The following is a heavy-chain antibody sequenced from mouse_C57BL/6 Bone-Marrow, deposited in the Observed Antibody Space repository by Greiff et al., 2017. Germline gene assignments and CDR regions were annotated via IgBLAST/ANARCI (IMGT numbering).Heavy chain of an antibody. Sequence: VQLQQSGPELVKPGASVKISCKASGYTFTDYYMNWVKQSPGKSLEWIGDINPNNGGTSYNQKFKGKATLTVDKSSSTAYMELRSLTSEDSAVYYCARKGLHYDFWYCDVWGTGTTVTVSS. V-gene: IGHV1-26*01. CDR2: INPNNGGT. J-gene: IGHJ1*03. D-gene: IGHD1-2*01. CDR1: GYTFTDYY. CDR3: ARKGLHYDFWYCDV.